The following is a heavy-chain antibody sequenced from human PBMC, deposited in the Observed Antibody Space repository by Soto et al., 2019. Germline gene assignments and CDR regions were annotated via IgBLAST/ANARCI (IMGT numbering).Heavy chain of an antibody. Sequence: QVQLVQSGAEVKKPGASVKVSCKASGYTFTSYGISWVRQAPGQGLEWMGWISAYNGNTNYAQKLQGRVTMTTDTSTSTAYMELRSLRSDDTAVYYCARPRGPAPVLMVYAMPVYYYGMDVWGQGTTDTVSS. V-gene: IGHV1-18*01. CDR3: ARPRGPAPVLMVYAMPVYYYGMDV. CDR1: GYTFTSYG. D-gene: IGHD2-8*01. CDR2: ISAYNGNT. J-gene: IGHJ6*02.